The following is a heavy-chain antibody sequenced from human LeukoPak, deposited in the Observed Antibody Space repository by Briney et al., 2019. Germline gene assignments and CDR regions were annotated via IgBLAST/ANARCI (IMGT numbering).Heavy chain of an antibody. V-gene: IGHV3-15*01. D-gene: IGHD3-3*01. CDR2: IKSKGDGGTT. CDR1: GFTFSNAW. J-gene: IGHJ5*02. Sequence: GGSLRLSCAASGFTFSNAWMSWVRQAPGKGLEWVCRIKSKGDGGTTDYAAPVRGRFTISRDDSKNTLYLQMTSLKTEDPAVYYCTTAYYDFRSGYYTPQFAPWGQGTLVTVSS. CDR3: TTAYYDFRSGYYTPQFAP.